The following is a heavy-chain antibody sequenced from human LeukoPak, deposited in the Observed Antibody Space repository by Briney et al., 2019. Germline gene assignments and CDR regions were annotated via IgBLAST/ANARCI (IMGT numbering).Heavy chain of an antibody. CDR3: ARYSWTETTWL. CDR1: GFTLSSYW. V-gene: IGHV3-7*01. CDR2: IKEDGSDK. Sequence: GGSLRLFCAASGFTLSSYWMSWVRQAPGKGLEWVANIKEDGSDKYYVASVEGRFTISRDNAKNLLYLQMNSLRVEDTAVYYCARYSWTETTWLWGQGTLVTVSS. J-gene: IGHJ4*02. D-gene: IGHD4-17*01.